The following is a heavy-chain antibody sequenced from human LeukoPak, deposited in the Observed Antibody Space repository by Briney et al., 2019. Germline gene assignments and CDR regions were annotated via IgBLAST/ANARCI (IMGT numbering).Heavy chain of an antibody. Sequence: SQTLSLTCAISGDSVSSNSAAWNWIRQSPSRGLEWLGRTYYRSKWYNGYAVSVKSRITINPDTSKNQFSLQLNSVTPEDTAVYYCARSWWLPHYYYYYYMDVWGKGTTVTVSS. V-gene: IGHV6-1*01. J-gene: IGHJ6*03. CDR3: ARSWWLPHYYYYYYMDV. CDR1: GDSVSSNSAA. D-gene: IGHD2-15*01. CDR2: TYYRSKWYN.